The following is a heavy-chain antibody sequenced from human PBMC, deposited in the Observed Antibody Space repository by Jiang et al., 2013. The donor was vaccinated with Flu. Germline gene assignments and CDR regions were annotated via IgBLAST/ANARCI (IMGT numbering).Heavy chain of an antibody. V-gene: IGHV3-23*01. CDR1: GFTFSSYA. D-gene: IGHD6-19*01. CDR3: AKDTRLSGWFGVYYYGMDV. CDR2: ISGSGGST. Sequence: VQLLESGGGLVQPGGSLRLSCAASGFTFSSYAMSWVRQAPGKGLEWVSAISGSGGSTYYADSVKGRFTISRDNSKNTLYLQMNSLRAEDTAVYYCAKDTRLSGWFGVYYYGMDVWGQGTTVTVSS. J-gene: IGHJ6*02.